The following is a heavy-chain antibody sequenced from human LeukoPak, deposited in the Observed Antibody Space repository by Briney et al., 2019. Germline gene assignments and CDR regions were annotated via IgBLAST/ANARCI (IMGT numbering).Heavy chain of an antibody. V-gene: IGHV3-7*01. CDR3: ARDKVSGATPLDY. D-gene: IGHD1-26*01. CDR2: IRQDGNEF. J-gene: IGHJ4*02. Sequence: GGSLRLSCAASEFTFGNYWMSWVRQVPGKGPEWVANIRQDGNEFYYVDSVKGRFTISRDNARNSLYLQMNSLRAEDTAVYYCARDKVSGATPLDYWGQGTLVTVSS. CDR1: EFTFGNYW.